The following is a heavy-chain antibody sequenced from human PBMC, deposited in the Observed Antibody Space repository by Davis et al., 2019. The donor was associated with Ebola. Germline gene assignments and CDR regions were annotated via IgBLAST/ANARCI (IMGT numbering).Heavy chain of an antibody. D-gene: IGHD5-18*01. V-gene: IGHV4-34*01. CDR3: ARARGYSYGYRDYYYGMDV. Sequence: SETLSLTCAVYGGSFIGYYWSWIRQPPGKGLEWIGEIDHSGSTNYNPSLKSRVTISVDTSKNQFSLNLSSMTVADTAVYYCARARGYSYGYRDYYYGMDVWGQGTTVTVSS. CDR1: GGSFIGYY. CDR2: IDHSGST. J-gene: IGHJ6*02.